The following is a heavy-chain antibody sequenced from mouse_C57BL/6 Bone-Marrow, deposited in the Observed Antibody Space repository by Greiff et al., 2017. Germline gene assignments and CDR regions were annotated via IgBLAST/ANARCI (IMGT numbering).Heavy chain of an antibody. V-gene: IGHV5-16*01. Sequence: EVKLLESEGGLVQPGSSMKLSCTASGFTFSDYYMAWVRQVPEKGLEWVANINYDGSSTYYLDSLKSRFIISRDNAKNILYLQMSSLKSEDTATXYCAREGLGREYFDYWGQGTTLTVSS. J-gene: IGHJ2*01. CDR3: AREGLGREYFDY. D-gene: IGHD4-1*01. CDR2: INYDGSST. CDR1: GFTFSDYY.